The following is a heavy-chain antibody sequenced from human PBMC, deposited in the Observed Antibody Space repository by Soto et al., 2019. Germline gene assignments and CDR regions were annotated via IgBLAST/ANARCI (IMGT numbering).Heavy chain of an antibody. D-gene: IGHD2-15*01. CDR1: GYRCDNYG. J-gene: IGHJ5*02. Sequence: XESLRVSWKASGYRCDNYGGAWVLQMPGKGLEWMGIIYPGDSDTRYSPSFQGQVTISADKSISTAYLQWSSLKASDTAIYYCARKDCSGASCYLSDWFDPWGQRTPVTVSS. CDR2: IYPGDSDT. V-gene: IGHV5-51*01. CDR3: ARKDCSGASCYLSDWFDP.